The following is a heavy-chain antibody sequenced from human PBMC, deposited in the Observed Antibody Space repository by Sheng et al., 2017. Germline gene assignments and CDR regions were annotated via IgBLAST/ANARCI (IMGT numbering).Heavy chain of an antibody. CDR2: INHSGST. Sequence: QVQLQQWGAGLLKPSETLSLTCAVYGGSFSGYYWSWIRQPPGKGLEWIGEINHSGSTNYNPSLKSRVTISVDTSKNQFSLKLSSVTAADTAVYYCARENAAAGKVFDYWGQGTLVTVSS. CDR1: GGSFSGYY. V-gene: IGHV4-34*01. CDR3: ARENAAAGKVFDY. J-gene: IGHJ4*02. D-gene: IGHD6-13*01.